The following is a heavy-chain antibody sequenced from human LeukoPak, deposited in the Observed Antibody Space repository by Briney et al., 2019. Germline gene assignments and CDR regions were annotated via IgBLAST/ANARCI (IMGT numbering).Heavy chain of an antibody. J-gene: IGHJ4*02. Sequence: PSETLSLTCAVYGGSFSGYYWSWIRQPPGKGLEWIGEINHSGSTNYNPSLKSRVTILVDTSKNQSSLKLSSVTAADTAVYYCARDPNYGGNSNYWGQGTLVTVSS. D-gene: IGHD4-23*01. CDR3: ARDPNYGGNSNY. V-gene: IGHV4-34*01. CDR1: GGSFSGYY. CDR2: INHSGST.